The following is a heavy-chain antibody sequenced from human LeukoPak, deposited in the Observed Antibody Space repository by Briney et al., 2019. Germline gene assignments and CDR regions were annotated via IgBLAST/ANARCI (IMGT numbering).Heavy chain of an antibody. J-gene: IGHJ4*02. CDR3: AMCSGVSCYSDYFGY. Sequence: ASVKVSCKASGYSFTGYYMHWVRQAPGQGLEWMGWINFNSGGTNYAQKFQGRVTMTRDMSISTAYMELSRLRSDDTAVYYCAMCSGVSCYSDYFGYWGQGALVTVSS. CDR2: INFNSGGT. D-gene: IGHD2-15*01. CDR1: GYSFTGYY. V-gene: IGHV1-2*02.